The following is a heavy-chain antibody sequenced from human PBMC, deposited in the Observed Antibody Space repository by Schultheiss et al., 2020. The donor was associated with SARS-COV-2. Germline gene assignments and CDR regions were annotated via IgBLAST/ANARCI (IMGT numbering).Heavy chain of an antibody. CDR2: ISSSGSTI. Sequence: AGSLRLSCAASGFTFSSYAMSWVRQAPGKGLEWVSYISSSGSTIYYADSVKGRFTISRDNAKNTLWLQMNSLRADDTAVYYCAKYTTAWSFDYWGQGTLVTVSS. CDR3: AKYTTAWSFDY. V-gene: IGHV3-48*04. CDR1: GFTFSSYA. D-gene: IGHD6-19*01. J-gene: IGHJ4*02.